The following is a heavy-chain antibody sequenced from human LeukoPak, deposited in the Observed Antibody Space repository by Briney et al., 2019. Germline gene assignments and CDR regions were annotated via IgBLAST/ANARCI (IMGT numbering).Heavy chain of an antibody. J-gene: IGHJ4*02. CDR3: ARASNWNDKDY. D-gene: IGHD1-20*01. Sequence: GGSLRLSCAASGFSFKNYAMSWVRQAPARGPEWVSSLRGDGETFYADSVKGRFTLSRDNAKNSLYLQTNSLRAEDTAVYYCARASNWNDKDYWGQGTLVTVSS. CDR2: LRGDGET. CDR1: GFSFKNYA. V-gene: IGHV3-23*01.